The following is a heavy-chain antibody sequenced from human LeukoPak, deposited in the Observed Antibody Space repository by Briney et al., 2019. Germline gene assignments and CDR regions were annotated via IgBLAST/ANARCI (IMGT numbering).Heavy chain of an antibody. CDR1: GYTFTTYG. CDR2: INPYNGNT. CDR3: ARELYGRFEH. V-gene: IGHV1-18*01. Sequence: ASVKVSCKASGYTFTTYGISWVRQSPAQGLECMGWINPYNGNTNYAQRLQGRVTMTTDTSTSTAYMELGSLRSDDTAVYYCARELYGRFEHWGQGTLVTVSS. D-gene: IGHD2-2*02. J-gene: IGHJ4*02.